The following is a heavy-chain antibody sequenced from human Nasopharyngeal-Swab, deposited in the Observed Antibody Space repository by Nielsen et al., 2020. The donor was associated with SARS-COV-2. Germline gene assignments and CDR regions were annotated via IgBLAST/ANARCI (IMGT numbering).Heavy chain of an antibody. CDR3: AKDPARIVGAPTAAFDF. V-gene: IGHV3-9*01. CDR1: GFTFDDYA. CDR2: INWNSGSI. D-gene: IGHD1-26*01. Sequence: SLKISCAASGFTFDDYAMHWVRQAPGKGLEWVSGINWNSGSIGYADSVKGLFTISRDNAKNSLYLQMNSLRPEDTALYYCAKDPARIVGAPTAAFDFWGQGTLVTVSS. J-gene: IGHJ4*02.